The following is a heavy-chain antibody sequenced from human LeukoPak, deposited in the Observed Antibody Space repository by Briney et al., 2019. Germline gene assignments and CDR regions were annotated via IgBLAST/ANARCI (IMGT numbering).Heavy chain of an antibody. CDR3: ARSYCSSTSCYADHSYYYIDV. CDR2: ISYDGRNK. D-gene: IGHD2-2*01. Sequence: PGGSLRLSCAASGFTFSTFAMNWVRQAPGKGLEWVAIISYDGRNKFYADSVKGRFTISRDDSQNTLYLQMNSLRPEDVAVYYCARSYCSSTSCYADHSYYYIDVRGKGTTVTVSS. J-gene: IGHJ6*03. V-gene: IGHV3-30*04. CDR1: GFTFSTFA.